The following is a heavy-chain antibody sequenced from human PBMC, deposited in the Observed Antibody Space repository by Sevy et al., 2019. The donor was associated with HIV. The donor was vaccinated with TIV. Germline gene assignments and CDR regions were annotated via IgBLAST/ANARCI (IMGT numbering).Heavy chain of an antibody. CDR3: ANPPSHPDVLHYYGMDV. J-gene: IGHJ6*02. CDR2: ISFSGVAT. D-gene: IGHD3-10*02. Sequence: GGSLRLSCVGSGFTFGSYGMSWVRQPPGKGLEWVSSISFSGVATFYAYSVRGRFTISRDNSKNILYLQMNSLRAEDTAVYFCANPPSHPDVLHYYGMDVWGQGTTVTVSS. CDR1: GFTFGSYG. V-gene: IGHV3-23*01.